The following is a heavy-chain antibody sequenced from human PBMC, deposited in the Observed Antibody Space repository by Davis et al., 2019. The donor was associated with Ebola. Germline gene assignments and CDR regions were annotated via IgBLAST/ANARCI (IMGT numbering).Heavy chain of an antibody. D-gene: IGHD3-9*01. Sequence: GESLKISCAASKFTLSSYWMSWVRQAPGKGLKWVATIENDGSKKYYMDSVKGRFTISRDNSKNTLYLQMNSLRAEDTAVYYCARGDFDWLRVGMDVWGQGTTVTVSS. CDR1: KFTLSSYW. CDR2: IENDGSKK. V-gene: IGHV3-7*04. CDR3: ARGDFDWLRVGMDV. J-gene: IGHJ6*02.